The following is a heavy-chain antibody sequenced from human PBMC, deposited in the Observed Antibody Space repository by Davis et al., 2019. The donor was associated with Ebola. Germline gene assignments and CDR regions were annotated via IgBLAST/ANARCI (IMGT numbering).Heavy chain of an antibody. J-gene: IGHJ5*02. CDR3: ATDRVEMTTIVGGNWFDP. D-gene: IGHD5-24*01. V-gene: IGHV1-8*01. CDR2: MNPNSGNT. CDR1: GYTFTSYD. Sequence: AASVKVSCKASGYTFTSYDINWVRQATGQGLEWMGWMNPNSGNTGYAQKFQGRVTMTRNTSISTDYMELSSLRSEDTAVYYCATDRVEMTTIVGGNWFDPWGQGTLVTVSS.